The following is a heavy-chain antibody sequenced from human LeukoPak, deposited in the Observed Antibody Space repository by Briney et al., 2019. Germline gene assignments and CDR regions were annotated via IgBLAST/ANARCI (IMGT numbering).Heavy chain of an antibody. V-gene: IGHV3-21*01. J-gene: IGHJ6*04. D-gene: IGHD2-15*01. CDR1: GFTFSSYS. Sequence: PGGSLRLSCAASGFTFSSYSMNWVRQAPGKGLEWVSSISSSSSYIYYADSVKGRFTISRDNAKNSLYLQMNSLRAEDTAVYFCARRPTCSGGTCYGLDVWGKGTTVTVSS. CDR3: ARRPTCSGGTCYGLDV. CDR2: ISSSSSYI.